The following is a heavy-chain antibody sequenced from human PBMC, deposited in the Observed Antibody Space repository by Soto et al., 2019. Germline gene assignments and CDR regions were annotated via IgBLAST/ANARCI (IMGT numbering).Heavy chain of an antibody. CDR2: IYYSGST. V-gene: IGHV4-30-4*01. CDR1: GGSISSGDYY. D-gene: IGHD4-17*01. J-gene: IGHJ4*02. CDR3: AREDVTTTEFDY. Sequence: QVQLQESGPGLVKPSQTLSLTCTVSGGSISSGDYYWSWIRQPPGKGLEWIGYIYYSGSTYYNPSLKSRVTISVDASKNQFSLKLSAVTAADTAVYYCAREDVTTTEFDYWGQGTLVTVSS.